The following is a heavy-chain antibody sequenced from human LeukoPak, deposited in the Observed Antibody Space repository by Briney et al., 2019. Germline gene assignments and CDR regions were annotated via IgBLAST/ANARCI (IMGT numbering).Heavy chain of an antibody. J-gene: IGHJ4*02. CDR1: GFTFTDYA. CDR3: AKDSANWGRHYDN. D-gene: IGHD7-27*01. CDR2: ISAHSGGI. Sequence: GSLRLSCAASGFTFTDYAMPWVRQTPGKGLEWVSCISAHSGGIYYADSVKGRFTISRDNSKNTLYLQMNTLRAEDTALYYCAKDSANWGRHYDNWRQGTLVTVSS. V-gene: IGHV3-23*01.